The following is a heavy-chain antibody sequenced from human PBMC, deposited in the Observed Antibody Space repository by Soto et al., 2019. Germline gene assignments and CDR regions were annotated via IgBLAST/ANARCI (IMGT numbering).Heavy chain of an antibody. Sequence: SETLSLTCAVSGGSISSSNWWSWVRHPPGKGLEWIGEIYHSGSTNYNPSLKSRVTISVDKSKNQFSLKLSSVTAADTAVYSCSRRVHAPPGTYTLDYWGQGTRVTVSS. V-gene: IGHV4-4*02. J-gene: IGHJ4*02. CDR3: SRRVHAPPGTYTLDY. CDR2: IYHSGST. CDR1: GGSISSSNW. D-gene: IGHD3-16*01.